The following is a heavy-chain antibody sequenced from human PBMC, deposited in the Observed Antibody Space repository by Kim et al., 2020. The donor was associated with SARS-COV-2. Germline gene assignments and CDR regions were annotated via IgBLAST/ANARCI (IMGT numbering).Heavy chain of an antibody. CDR2: IDPSDSYT. D-gene: IGHD2-2*01. J-gene: IGHJ6*02. CDR3: AGLSDDIVVVSAATGPGYCYGMDG. V-gene: IGHV5-10-1*01. Sequence: GESLKISCKGSGYSFTSYWISWVRQMPGKGLEWMGRIDPSDSYTNYSPSFQGHVTISSDKSISTAYLRWSSLKASDTAMYYCAGLSDDIVVVSAATGPGYCYGMDGWGQGTTVTVSS. CDR1: GYSFTSYW.